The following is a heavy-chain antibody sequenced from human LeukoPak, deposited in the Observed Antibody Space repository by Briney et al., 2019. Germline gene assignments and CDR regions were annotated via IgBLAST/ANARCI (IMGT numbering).Heavy chain of an antibody. Sequence: GGSLRLSCAASGFTFSSYGMHWVRQAPGKGLEWVAVISYDGSNKYYADSVKGRFTISRDNSKNTLYLQMNSLRAEDTAVYYCAKSDDSSGYYNAEYFQHWGQGTLGAVSS. D-gene: IGHD3-22*01. CDR2: ISYDGSNK. V-gene: IGHV3-30*18. CDR3: AKSDDSSGYYNAEYFQH. J-gene: IGHJ1*01. CDR1: GFTFSSYG.